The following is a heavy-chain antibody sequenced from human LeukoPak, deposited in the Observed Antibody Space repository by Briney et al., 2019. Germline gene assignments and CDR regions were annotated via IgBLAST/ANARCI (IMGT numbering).Heavy chain of an antibody. CDR3: AGLSWYNWNYVGY. Sequence: GGSLRLSCAASGFTFSDYYMSWIRQAPGKGLEWVSYISSSGSTIYYADSVKGRFTISRDNAKNSLYLQMNSLRAEDTAVYYCAGLSWYNWNYVGYWGQGTLVTVSS. J-gene: IGHJ4*02. CDR2: ISSSGSTI. V-gene: IGHV3-11*04. CDR1: GFTFSDYY. D-gene: IGHD1-20*01.